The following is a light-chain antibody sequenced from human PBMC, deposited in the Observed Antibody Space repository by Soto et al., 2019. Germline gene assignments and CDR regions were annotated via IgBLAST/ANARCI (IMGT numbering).Light chain of an antibody. J-gene: IGKJ4*01. CDR1: QSVGGY. Sequence: EIVLTQSPATLSLSPGERATLSCRASQSVGGYLDWYQQKPGQAPRLLIYDASNRASGIPARFSGSGSVTDFTLTISSLEPDALAVSYCHQRSNWPPLTFGGGTKVEIK. V-gene: IGKV3-11*01. CDR2: DAS. CDR3: HQRSNWPPLT.